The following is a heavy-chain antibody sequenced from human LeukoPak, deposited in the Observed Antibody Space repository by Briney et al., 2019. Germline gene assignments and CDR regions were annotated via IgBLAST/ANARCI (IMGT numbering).Heavy chain of an antibody. Sequence: PGGSLRLSCAASGFTFSSYAMHWVRQAPGKGLEWVAVISYDGSNKYYADSVKGRFTISRDNSKNTLYLQMNSLRAEDTAVYYCARDPGYCSSTSCNPKTSYYYYGMDVWGQGTTVTVSS. J-gene: IGHJ6*02. D-gene: IGHD2-2*01. CDR1: GFTFSSYA. V-gene: IGHV3-30*04. CDR2: ISYDGSNK. CDR3: ARDPGYCSSTSCNPKTSYYYYGMDV.